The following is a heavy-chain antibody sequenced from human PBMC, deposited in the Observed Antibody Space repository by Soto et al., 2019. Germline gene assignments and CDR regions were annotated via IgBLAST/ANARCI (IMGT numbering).Heavy chain of an antibody. V-gene: IGHV4-31*03. CDR3: ARYTVLRFLEWSHYYYGMDV. CDR2: IYYSGST. J-gene: IGHJ6*02. D-gene: IGHD3-3*01. CDR1: GGSISSGGYF. Sequence: PSETRSLTCTVSGGSISSGGYFWSWIRQHPGKGLEWIGYIYYSGSTYYNPSLKSRVTISVDTSKNQFSLKLSSVTAADTAVYYCARYTVLRFLEWSHYYYGMDVWGQGTTVTVSS.